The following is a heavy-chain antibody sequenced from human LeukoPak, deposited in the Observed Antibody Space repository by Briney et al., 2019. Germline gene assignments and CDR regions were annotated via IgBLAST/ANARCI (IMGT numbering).Heavy chain of an antibody. D-gene: IGHD3-22*01. Sequence: PGGSLRLSCAASGFTFSSYSMNWVRQAPGKGLEWVSVIYSSGSTYYADSVKGRFTISRDNSKNTLYLQMNSLRAEDTAVYYCAGIPLNDSSGYYRGTEDHWGQGTLVTVSS. J-gene: IGHJ4*02. V-gene: IGHV3-66*01. CDR3: AGIPLNDSSGYYRGTEDH. CDR2: IYSSGST. CDR1: GFTFSSYS.